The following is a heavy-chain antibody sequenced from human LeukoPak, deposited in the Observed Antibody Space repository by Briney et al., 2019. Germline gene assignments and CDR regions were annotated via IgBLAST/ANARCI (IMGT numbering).Heavy chain of an antibody. V-gene: IGHV3-20*04. Sequence: GGSLRLSCAGSGLSVSYNYMTWVRQAPGKGLEWVSGINWNGGSTGYADSVKGRFTISRDNAKNSLYLQMNSLRAEDTALYYCARSRYNYYYYMDVWGKGTTVTVSS. CDR1: GLSVSYNY. CDR3: ARSRYNYYYYMDV. J-gene: IGHJ6*03. CDR2: INWNGGST. D-gene: IGHD2-2*02.